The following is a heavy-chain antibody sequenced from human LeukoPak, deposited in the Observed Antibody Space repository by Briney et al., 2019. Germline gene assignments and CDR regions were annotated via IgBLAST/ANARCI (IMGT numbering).Heavy chain of an antibody. CDR2: ISGSGGST. Sequence: GGSLRLSCAASGFTFSSYAMSWVRQAPGKGLEWVSAISGSGGSTYYADSVKGRFTISRDNSKNTLYLQMNSLRAEDTAVYYCAHTYYYDSSGYPPGIYWGQGTLVTVSS. V-gene: IGHV3-23*01. CDR1: GFTFSSYA. CDR3: AHTYYYDSSGYPPGIY. D-gene: IGHD3-22*01. J-gene: IGHJ4*02.